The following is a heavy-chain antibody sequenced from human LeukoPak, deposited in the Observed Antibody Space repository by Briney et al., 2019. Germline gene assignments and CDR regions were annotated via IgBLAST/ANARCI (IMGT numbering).Heavy chain of an antibody. CDR1: GYTFTSYG. CDR2: ISAYNGNT. D-gene: IGHD5-12*01. Sequence: GASVKVSCKASGYTFTSYGINWVRQAPGQGLEWMGWISAYNGNTNYAQKLQGRVTMTTDTSTSTAYMELRSLRSDDTAVYYCARERSSGYDYRRHDAFDIWGQGTMVTVSS. J-gene: IGHJ3*02. CDR3: ARERSSGYDYRRHDAFDI. V-gene: IGHV1-18*01.